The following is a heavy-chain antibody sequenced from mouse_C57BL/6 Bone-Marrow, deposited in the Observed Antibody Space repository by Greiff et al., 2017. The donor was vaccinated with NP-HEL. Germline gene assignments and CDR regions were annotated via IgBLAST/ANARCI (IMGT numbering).Heavy chain of an antibody. V-gene: IGHV1-81*01. Sequence: QVQLQQSGAELARPGASVKLSCKASGYTFTSYGISWVKQRTGQGLEWIGEIYPRSGNTYYNEKFKGKATLTADKSSSTAYMELRSLTSEDSAVYFCARSRGVYGNLAYWGQGTLVTVSA. CDR1: GYTFTSYG. CDR3: ARSRGVYGNLAY. D-gene: IGHD2-1*01. CDR2: IYPRSGNT. J-gene: IGHJ3*01.